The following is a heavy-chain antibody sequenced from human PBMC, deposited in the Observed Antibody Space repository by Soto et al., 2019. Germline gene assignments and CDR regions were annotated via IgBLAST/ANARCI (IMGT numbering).Heavy chain of an antibody. V-gene: IGHV3-48*01. CDR1: GFPFSIYN. CDR2: ITSSSTTI. Sequence: EVQLVESGGGLVQPGGSLRLSCATSGFPFSIYNMNWVRQAPGKGLEWVSSITSSSTTIYYADSVKGRSTISRDNAKNSLHLQMTSLRVEDTAVYYCARMWSAYDPFDYWGQGTLVTVSS. J-gene: IGHJ4*02. D-gene: IGHD5-12*01. CDR3: ARMWSAYDPFDY.